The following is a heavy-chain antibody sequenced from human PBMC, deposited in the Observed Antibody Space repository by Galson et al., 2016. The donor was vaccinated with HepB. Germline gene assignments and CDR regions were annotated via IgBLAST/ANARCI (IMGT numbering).Heavy chain of an antibody. D-gene: IGHD2-8*02. Sequence: SLRLSCAASEFVFRNYAMAWVRQAPGKGLEWVSGISGNGDKTYYAASVKGRFTLSRDNSRNTLHLELKSLRVDDTAVYYCARIFLEELSGGLVWFDSWGIGTRVSVSS. CDR1: EFVFRNYA. V-gene: IGHV3-23*01. J-gene: IGHJ5*01. CDR3: ARIFLEELSGGLVWFDS. CDR2: ISGNGDKT.